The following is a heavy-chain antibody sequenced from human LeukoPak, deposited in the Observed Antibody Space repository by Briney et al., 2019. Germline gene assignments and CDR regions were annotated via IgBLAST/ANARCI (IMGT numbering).Heavy chain of an antibody. CDR1: GFTFSSYW. CDR3: AKDRDGGIAARSGWFDP. V-gene: IGHV3-7*01. CDR2: IKQDGSYQ. D-gene: IGHD6-6*01. J-gene: IGHJ5*02. Sequence: GGSLRLSCSASGFTFSSYWMSWVRQAPGKGLEWMANIKQDGSYQNYVDSVRGRFTISRDNAKDSLFLQMNSLRAEDTAVYYCAKDRDGGIAARSGWFDPWGQGTLVTVSS.